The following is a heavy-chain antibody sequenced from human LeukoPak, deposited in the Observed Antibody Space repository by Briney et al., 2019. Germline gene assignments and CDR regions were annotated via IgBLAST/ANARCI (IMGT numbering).Heavy chain of an antibody. CDR1: GYTFTSYG. D-gene: IGHD2-2*01. Sequence: ASVKVSCKASGYTFTSYGISWVRQAPGQGLEWMGWISAYNGNTNYAQKLQGRVTMTTDTSTSTAYMELRSLRSDDTAVYYCARDSSVPAAISYYYYGMDVWGQGTTVTVSS. V-gene: IGHV1-18*01. J-gene: IGHJ6*02. CDR3: ARDSSVPAAISYYYYGMDV. CDR2: ISAYNGNT.